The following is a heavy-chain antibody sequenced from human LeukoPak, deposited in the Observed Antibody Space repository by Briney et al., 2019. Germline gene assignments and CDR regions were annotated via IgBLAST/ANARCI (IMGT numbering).Heavy chain of an antibody. D-gene: IGHD6-19*01. Sequence: ASVKVSCKASGYTFTGYYIHWGRQAPGQGLEWMGWINPNSGGTNYAQKFQGRLTMTRDTSISTAYMELSRLRSDDPAVYYCARTSGSVAGTPTDYWGQGTLVTVPS. V-gene: IGHV1-2*02. CDR1: GYTFTGYY. CDR3: ARTSGSVAGTPTDY. CDR2: INPNSGGT. J-gene: IGHJ4*02.